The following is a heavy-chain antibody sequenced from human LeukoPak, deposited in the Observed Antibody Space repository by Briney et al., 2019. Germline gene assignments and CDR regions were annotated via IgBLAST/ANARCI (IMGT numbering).Heavy chain of an antibody. Sequence: PGGSLRLSCAASGFTFSTYAMSWVRQAPGKGLEWVSSIRGSGGDTYYADSVKGRFTISRDNSKNTLVRQMNSLRAEDTAVYYCAKDKFEQPEYFQHWGQGTLVTVSS. CDR2: IRGSGGDT. J-gene: IGHJ1*01. V-gene: IGHV3-23*01. D-gene: IGHD3-10*01. CDR1: GFTFSTYA. CDR3: AKDKFEQPEYFQH.